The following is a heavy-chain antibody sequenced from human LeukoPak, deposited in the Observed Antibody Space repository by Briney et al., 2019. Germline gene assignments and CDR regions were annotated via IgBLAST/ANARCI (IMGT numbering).Heavy chain of an antibody. D-gene: IGHD3-10*01. CDR1: GFTLSSYR. CDR2: IISISSTI. CDR3: ARYGSGTSYITNYFDY. V-gene: IGHV3-48*02. J-gene: IGHJ4*02. Sequence: GALRLPCAASGFTLSSYRMKWVRQAPGEGLEWVSYIISISSTIYYADSVKGRFTISRDNAKNSLYLQMKSLRDEDTAVYYCARYGSGTSYITNYFDYWGQGTLVTVSS.